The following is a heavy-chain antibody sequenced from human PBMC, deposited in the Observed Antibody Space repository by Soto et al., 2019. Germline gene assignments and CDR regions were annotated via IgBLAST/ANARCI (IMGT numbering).Heavy chain of an antibody. D-gene: IGHD3-22*01. J-gene: IGHJ6*02. V-gene: IGHV4-39*01. CDR1: GGSISSSSYY. CDR2: IYYSGST. Sequence: SSETLSLTCTVSGGSISSSSYYWGWIRQPPGKGLEWIGSIYYSGSTYYNPSLKSRVTISVDTSKNQFSLKLSSVTAADTAVYYCARHYYDSSGYPAPYYHGMDVWGQGTTVTVSS. CDR3: ARHYYDSSGYPAPYYHGMDV.